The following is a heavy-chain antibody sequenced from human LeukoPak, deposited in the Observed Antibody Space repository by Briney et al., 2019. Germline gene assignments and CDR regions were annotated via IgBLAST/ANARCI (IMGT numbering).Heavy chain of an antibody. CDR2: INPNSGGT. V-gene: IGHV1-2*06. CDR3: ARVYDFWSGYYSHHY. Sequence: ASVKVSCKASGYTFTGYYMHWVRQAPGQGLEWMGRINPNSGGTNYAQKFQGRVTMTRDTSISTAYMELSRLRSDDTAVYYCARVYDFWSGYYSHHYWGQGTLVTVSS. J-gene: IGHJ4*02. CDR1: GYTFTGYY. D-gene: IGHD3-3*01.